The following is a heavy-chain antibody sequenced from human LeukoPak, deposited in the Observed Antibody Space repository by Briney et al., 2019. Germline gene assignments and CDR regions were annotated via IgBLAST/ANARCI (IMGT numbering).Heavy chain of an antibody. Sequence: PSETLSLTCTVSGGSISSYYWSWIRQPPGKGLEWIGYIYYSGSTNYNPSLKSRVTISVDTSKNQFSLKLSSVTAADTAVYYCARVRSQWEPTYQYYYYGMDVWGQGTTVTVSS. J-gene: IGHJ6*02. CDR3: ARVRSQWEPTYQYYYYGMDV. CDR1: GGSISSYY. V-gene: IGHV4-59*01. CDR2: IYYSGST. D-gene: IGHD1-14*01.